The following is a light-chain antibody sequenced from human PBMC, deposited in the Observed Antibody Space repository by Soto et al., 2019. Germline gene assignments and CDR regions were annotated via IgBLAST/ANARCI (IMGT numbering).Light chain of an antibody. V-gene: IGKV1-12*01. CDR1: QPLGAW. CDR3: QQADISQLS. J-gene: IGKJ4*01. Sequence: DIQMTQFPSSVSASVGDRVTITCRASQPLGAWLAWYQQKPGKAPKLLIYATSTLETGVPSRFSGSGYGTQFTLTISSLQPEYFATYYCQQADISQLSFGGGTRVEIK. CDR2: ATS.